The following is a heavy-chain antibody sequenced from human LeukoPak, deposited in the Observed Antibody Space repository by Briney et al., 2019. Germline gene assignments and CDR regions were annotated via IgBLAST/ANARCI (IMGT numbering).Heavy chain of an antibody. Sequence: TGGSLRLSCAASGFDFSNYWMYWVRQAPGKGLEWVANIKQDGSEKYYVDSVKGRFTISRDNAKNSLYLQMNSLRAEDTAVYYCARAGYSSGWLNDYWGQGTLVTVSS. V-gene: IGHV3-7*01. J-gene: IGHJ4*02. CDR3: ARAGYSSGWLNDY. D-gene: IGHD6-19*01. CDR2: IKQDGSEK. CDR1: GFDFSNYW.